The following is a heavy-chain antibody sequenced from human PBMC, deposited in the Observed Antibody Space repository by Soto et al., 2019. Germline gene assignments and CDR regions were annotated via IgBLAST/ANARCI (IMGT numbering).Heavy chain of an antibody. D-gene: IGHD1-1*01. V-gene: IGHV3-23*01. Sequence: GGSLRLSCAASGFTFSSYAMSWVRQAPGKGLEWVSAISGSGGSTYYADSVKGRFTISRDNSKNTLYLQMNSLRAEDTAVYYCAKDDVSGGTTIPDQWPDHPPDYWGQGTLVTVSS. CDR3: AKDDVSGGTTIPDQWPDHPPDY. J-gene: IGHJ4*02. CDR1: GFTFSSYA. CDR2: ISGSGGST.